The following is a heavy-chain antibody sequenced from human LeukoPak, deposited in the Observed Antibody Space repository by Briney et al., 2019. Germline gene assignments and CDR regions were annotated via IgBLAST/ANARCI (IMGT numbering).Heavy chain of an antibody. D-gene: IGHD3-10*02. CDR2: ISSSSSYI. CDR3: AELGITMIGGV. V-gene: IGHV3-21*01. Sequence: TGGSLRLSCAASGFTFSSYSMNWVRQAPGKGLEWVSSISSSSSYIYYADSVKGRFTISRDNAKNSLYLQMNSLRAEDTAVYYCAELGITMIGGVWGKGTTVTISS. J-gene: IGHJ6*04. CDR1: GFTFSSYS.